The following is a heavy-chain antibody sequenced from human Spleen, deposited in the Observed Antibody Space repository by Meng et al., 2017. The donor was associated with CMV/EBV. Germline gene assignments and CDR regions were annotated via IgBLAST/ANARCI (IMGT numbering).Heavy chain of an antibody. J-gene: IGHJ6*02. CDR1: GGSISSSTYY. CDR3: ARYILIEGDHNKMYHYGMDV. Sequence: SETLSLTCTISGGSISSSTYYWGWIRQPPGKGLEWIGSIYNGGSTYYNPSLKSRVTISVDTSKNQFSLKLSSVTAADTAVYYCARYILIEGDHNKMYHYGMDVWGQGTTVTVSS. D-gene: IGHD3-16*01. V-gene: IGHV4-39*07. CDR2: IYNGGST.